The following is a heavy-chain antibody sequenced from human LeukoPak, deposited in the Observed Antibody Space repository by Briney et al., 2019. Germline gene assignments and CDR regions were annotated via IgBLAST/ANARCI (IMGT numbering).Heavy chain of an antibody. CDR3: ARVSYYGSGRTRRGENYYYGMDV. V-gene: IGHV3-23*01. CDR1: GFTFSNYA. Sequence: GGSLRLSCAASGFTFSNYAMSWVRQAPGKGLEWVSAISGSGGSTYYADSVKGRFTISRDNSKNTLYLQMNSLRAEDTAVYYCARVSYYGSGRTRRGENYYYGMDVWGQGTTVTVSS. CDR2: ISGSGGST. D-gene: IGHD3-10*01. J-gene: IGHJ6*02.